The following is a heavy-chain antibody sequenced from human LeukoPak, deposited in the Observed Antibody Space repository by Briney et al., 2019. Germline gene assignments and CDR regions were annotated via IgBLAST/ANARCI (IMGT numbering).Heavy chain of an antibody. V-gene: IGHV3-53*01. CDR1: GFIVSSNY. J-gene: IGHJ4*02. Sequence: GGSLRLSCADSGFIVSSNYMSWVRQAPGKGPEWVSVIYSGGGTYYADSVRGRFTISRDNSKNTVYLQMNNVRAEDTAVYYCVRDTGLWGQGTLVTVSS. D-gene: IGHD1-14*01. CDR2: IYSGGGT. CDR3: VRDTGL.